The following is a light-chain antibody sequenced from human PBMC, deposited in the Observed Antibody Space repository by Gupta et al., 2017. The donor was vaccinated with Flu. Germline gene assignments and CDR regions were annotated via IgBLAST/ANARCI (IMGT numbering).Light chain of an antibody. V-gene: IGKV3-15*01. CDR2: GAS. J-gene: IGKJ1*01. CDR1: QSVSSN. CDR3: QQDHHCPWT. Sequence: APLAVSPGDSTTLYCRPSQSVSSNLAWYQQKPGQAPRLLIYGASTRATGIPDRFSGSGSGTDFTLNISSLESEDFAVYYCQQDHHCPWTFGQGTKVEIE.